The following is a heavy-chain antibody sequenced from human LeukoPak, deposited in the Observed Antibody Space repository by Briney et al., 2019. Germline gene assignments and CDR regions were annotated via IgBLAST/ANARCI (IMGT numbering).Heavy chain of an antibody. CDR3: ARASSSWYYFDY. V-gene: IGHV3-21*01. J-gene: IGHJ4*02. CDR2: IGSSSSYI. Sequence: PGGSLRLSCAASGFTFNTYSMKWVRQAPGKGLECVSSIGSSSSYIYYADSVKGRFTISRDNAKNSLYLQMNSLRAEDTAVYYCARASSSWYYFDYWGQGTLVTVSS. CDR1: GFTFNTYS. D-gene: IGHD6-13*01.